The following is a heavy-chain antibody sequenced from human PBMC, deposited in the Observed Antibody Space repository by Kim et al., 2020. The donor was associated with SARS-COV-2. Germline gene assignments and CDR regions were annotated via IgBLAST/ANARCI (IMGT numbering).Heavy chain of an antibody. CDR2: ITGSGDNT. V-gene: IGHV3-23*01. Sequence: GGSLRLSCAVSGFTFSNYAMSWVRQAPGKGLEWVSAITGSGDNTYYADSVKGRFTISRDNSRSTLYLLMNNVRVEDTAVYYCAKRLKVSHFFDSWGQGTLVTVSS. D-gene: IGHD2-8*01. CDR3: AKRLKVSHFFDS. J-gene: IGHJ4*02. CDR1: GFTFSNYA.